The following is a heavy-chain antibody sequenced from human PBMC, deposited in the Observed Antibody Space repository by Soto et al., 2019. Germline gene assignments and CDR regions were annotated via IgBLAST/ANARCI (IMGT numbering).Heavy chain of an antibody. CDR1: GVSISSYY. CDR3: ASAVILTGIPFDY. J-gene: IGHJ4*02. D-gene: IGHD3-9*01. Sequence: SETLSLTCTVSGVSISSYYWSWIRQPPGKGLEWIGYVYYSGSTNYNPSLKSRVTISVDTPKNQFSLKLSSVTAADTAVYYCASAVILTGIPFDYWGQGTLVTVSS. V-gene: IGHV4-59*01. CDR2: VYYSGST.